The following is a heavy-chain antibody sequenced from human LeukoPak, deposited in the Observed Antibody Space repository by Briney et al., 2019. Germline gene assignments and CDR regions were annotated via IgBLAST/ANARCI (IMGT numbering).Heavy chain of an antibody. Sequence: SETLSLTCTVSGGSISSYYWSWIRQPPGKGLEWIGYIYYSGSTNYNPSLKSRVTISVDTSKNQFSLKLSSVTAADTAVYYCARGGGRYCSSTSCHMGHWGQGTLVTVSS. V-gene: IGHV4-59*01. CDR1: GGSISSYY. CDR2: IYYSGST. CDR3: ARGGGRYCSSTSCHMGH. D-gene: IGHD2-2*02. J-gene: IGHJ4*02.